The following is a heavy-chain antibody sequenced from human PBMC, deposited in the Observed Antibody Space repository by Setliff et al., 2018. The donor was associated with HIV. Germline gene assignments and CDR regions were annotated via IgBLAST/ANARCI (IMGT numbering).Heavy chain of an antibody. J-gene: IGHJ5*02. CDR3: VILRRDVPTRYNWFDP. V-gene: IGHV1-24*01. CDR2: FDPQDGKT. D-gene: IGHD3-3*01. Sequence: RASVKVSCKASGYIITGYLIHWVRQAPGQGLEWMGYFDPQDGKTIYAQKFQGRVTMTADTSTDTAYMTLTGLTFEDTAVYYCVILRRDVPTRYNWFDPWGQGTLVTVSS. CDR1: GYIITGYL.